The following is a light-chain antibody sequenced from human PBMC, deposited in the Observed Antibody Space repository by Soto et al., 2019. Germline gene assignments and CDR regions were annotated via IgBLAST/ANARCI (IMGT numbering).Light chain of an antibody. V-gene: IGKV1-39*01. CDR1: QSISNY. CDR3: QQSYSTPYT. J-gene: IGKJ2*01. CDR2: AAS. Sequence: DIQMTQSPSSLSASVGDRVTITCRASQSISNYLNWYQQKPGKAPKLLIYAASSLPGGVPSRFSGSGSGTDFTLTISSLQPEDCATYYCQQSYSTPYTFGQGTNLEIK.